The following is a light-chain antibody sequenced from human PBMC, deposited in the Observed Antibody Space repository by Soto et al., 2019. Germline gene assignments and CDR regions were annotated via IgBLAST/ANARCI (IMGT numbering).Light chain of an antibody. Sequence: QSALTQPRSVSGSPGQSVTISCTGTSSDVGTYNYVSWFQQYPGKAPKLLIYEVNNRPSAVSNRFSGSKSGNTASLTISGLQAEDEADYYCSSYTTSSTSVVFGGGTKLTVL. CDR3: SSYTTSSTSVV. CDR1: SSDVGTYNY. V-gene: IGLV2-14*01. CDR2: EVN. J-gene: IGLJ2*01.